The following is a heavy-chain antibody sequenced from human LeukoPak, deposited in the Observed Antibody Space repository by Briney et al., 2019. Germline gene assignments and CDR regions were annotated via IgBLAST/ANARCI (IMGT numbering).Heavy chain of an antibody. CDR2: ISGSDYST. CDR3: ASQYCTGVSCYFDY. CDR1: GFTFSNYA. V-gene: IGHV3-23*01. Sequence: PGGSLTLSCTASGFTFSNYAMSWIRQAPGKGLEWVSGISGSDYSTYYADSVKGRFTITRHNSKNTLYLQMNSLRAEDTAVYFCASQYCTGVSCYFDYWGQGTLVTVSS. J-gene: IGHJ4*02. D-gene: IGHD2-8*02.